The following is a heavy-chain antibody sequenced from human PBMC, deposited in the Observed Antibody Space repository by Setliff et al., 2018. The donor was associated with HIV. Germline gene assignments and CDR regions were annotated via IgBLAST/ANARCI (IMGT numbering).Heavy chain of an antibody. CDR3: TTPLDSSGYFGSDYFDY. D-gene: IGHD3-22*01. CDR1: GYTFTDYY. CDR2: VDPEDGET. V-gene: IGHV1-69-2*01. J-gene: IGHJ4*02. Sequence: ASVMVSCKASGYTFTDYYIHWVQQATGKGLEWMGRVDPEDGETTYAEKFQGRITITADTSTDTAYLELSSLRSEDSAFYYCTTPLDSSGYFGSDYFDYWGQGALVTVSS.